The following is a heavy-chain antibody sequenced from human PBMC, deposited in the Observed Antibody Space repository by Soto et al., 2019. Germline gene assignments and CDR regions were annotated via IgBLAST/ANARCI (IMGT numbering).Heavy chain of an antibody. Sequence: EVQLLESGGGLVQPGGSLRLSCAASGFTFSDYGMSWFRQAPGKGLEWVSTISGGGDFTYYAQPVKGRFTISRDNSKNTLYLQMTRLRSDDTAVYYCARDRSSIHNPWGQGTLVTVSS. J-gene: IGHJ5*02. CDR3: ARDRSSIHNP. CDR1: GFTFSDYG. D-gene: IGHD5-18*01. V-gene: IGHV3-23*01. CDR2: ISGGGDFT.